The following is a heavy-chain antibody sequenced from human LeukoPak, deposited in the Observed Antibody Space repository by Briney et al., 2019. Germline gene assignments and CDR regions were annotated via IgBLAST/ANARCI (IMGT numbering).Heavy chain of an antibody. CDR3: ARGLTIGRGYYFHY. V-gene: IGHV1-18*01. CDR2: ISAYNGNT. Sequence: GASVKVSCKASGGTFSSYAISWVRQAPGQGLEWMGWISAYNGNTNYAQKLQGRVTMTTDTSTSTAYMELRSLRSDDTAVYYCARGLTIGRGYYFHYWGQGTLVTVSS. D-gene: IGHD3-10*01. J-gene: IGHJ4*02. CDR1: GGTFSSYA.